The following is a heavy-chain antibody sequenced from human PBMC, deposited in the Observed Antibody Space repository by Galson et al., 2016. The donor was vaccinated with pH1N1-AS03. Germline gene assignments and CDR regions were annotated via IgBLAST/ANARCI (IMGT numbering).Heavy chain of an antibody. D-gene: IGHD2-21*01. J-gene: IGHJ3*01. CDR3: ARDIPEYTMGGLDL. Sequence: SLRLSCAASGFSVATHYMTWVRQAPGKGLESVSVVYRRGDACYTDSVKGRFTMTRDAVKNTVHLQMDNLRVDDTALYYRARDIPEYTMGGLDLWGQGTMLTVSS. CDR2: VYRRGDA. CDR1: GFSVATHY. V-gene: IGHV3-66*03.